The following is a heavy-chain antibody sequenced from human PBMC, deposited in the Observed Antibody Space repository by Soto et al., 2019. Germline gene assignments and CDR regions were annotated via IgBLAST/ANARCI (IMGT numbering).Heavy chain of an antibody. CDR1: GFTFSSYG. J-gene: IGHJ4*02. D-gene: IGHD3-22*01. V-gene: IGHV3-30*18. CDR2: ISYDGSNK. CDR3: AKEEYYYDSSGYYHRTFDY. Sequence: PGGSLRLSCAASGFTFSSYGMHWVRQAPGKGLEWVAVISYDGSNKYYADSVKGRFTISRDNSKNTLYLQMNSLRAEDTAVYYCAKEEYYYDSSGYYHRTFDYWGQGTLVPVSS.